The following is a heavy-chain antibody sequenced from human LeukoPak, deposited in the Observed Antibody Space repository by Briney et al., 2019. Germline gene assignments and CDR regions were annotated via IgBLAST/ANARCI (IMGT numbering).Heavy chain of an antibody. D-gene: IGHD1-14*01. J-gene: IGHJ6*02. Sequence: GGSLRLSCAASGFTFSSYGMHWVRQAPGKGLEWVAFIRYDGSNKYYADSVKGRFTISRDNSKNTLYLQMNSLRAEDTAVYYCAKDQAGPTGYYYYGMDVWGQGTTVTVSS. CDR2: IRYDGSNK. V-gene: IGHV3-30*02. CDR1: GFTFSSYG. CDR3: AKDQAGPTGYYYYGMDV.